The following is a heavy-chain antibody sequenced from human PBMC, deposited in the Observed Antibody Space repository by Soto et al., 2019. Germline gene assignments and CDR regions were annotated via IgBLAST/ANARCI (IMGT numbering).Heavy chain of an antibody. D-gene: IGHD6-6*01. V-gene: IGHV3-23*01. CDR3: AKMVNSSSSCFDY. CDR1: GFTFSSYA. J-gene: IGHJ4*02. CDR2: ISGSGGST. Sequence: GSLSLSCAASGFTFSSYAMSWVRQAPGKGLEWVSAISGSGGSTYYADSVKGRFTISRDNSKDTLYLQMNSLRAEDTAVYYCAKMVNSSSSCFDYSGQGTLVTVSS.